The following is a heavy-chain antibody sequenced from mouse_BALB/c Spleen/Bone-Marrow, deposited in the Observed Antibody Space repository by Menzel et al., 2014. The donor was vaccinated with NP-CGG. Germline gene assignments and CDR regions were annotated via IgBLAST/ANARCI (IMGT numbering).Heavy chain of an antibody. CDR2: INSNGGST. J-gene: IGHJ4*01. V-gene: IGHV5-6-3*01. Sequence: EVHLVESGGGLVQPGGSLKLSCAASGFTFSSYGMSWVRQTPDKRLELVATINSNGGSTYYPASVKGRFTISRDNAKKTRYLQMSSLKSEDTAMYYCARDGYYVFYAMDYWGQGTSVAVSS. D-gene: IGHD2-3*01. CDR1: GFTFSSYG. CDR3: ARDGYYVFYAMDY.